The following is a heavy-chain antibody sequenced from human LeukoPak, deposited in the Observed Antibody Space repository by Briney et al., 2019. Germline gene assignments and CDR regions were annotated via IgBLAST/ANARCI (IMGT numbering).Heavy chain of an antibody. CDR2: IIPIFGTA. CDR1: GGTFSSYA. CDR3: AKTTTGYSSGRFPGWPVDY. Sequence: ASVKVSCKASGGTFSSYAISWVRQAPGQGLEWMGGIIPIFGTANYAQKFQGRVTITTDESTSTAYMELSSLRSEDTAVYYCAKTTTGYSSGRFPGWPVDYWGQGTLVTVSS. D-gene: IGHD6-19*01. J-gene: IGHJ4*02. V-gene: IGHV1-69*05.